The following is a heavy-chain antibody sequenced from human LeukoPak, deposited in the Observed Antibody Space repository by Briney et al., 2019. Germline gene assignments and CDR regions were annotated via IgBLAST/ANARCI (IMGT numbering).Heavy chain of an antibody. J-gene: IGHJ4*02. CDR3: ARRYCSGGSCYSIDY. CDR2: IRYDGSNK. CDR1: GFTFSSYG. Sequence: GGSLRLSCAASGFTFSSYGMHWVRQAPGKGLEWVAFIRYDGSNKYYDSVKGRFTISRDNSKNTLYLQMNSLRAEDTAVYYGARRYCSGGSCYSIDYWGQGTLVTVSS. D-gene: IGHD2-15*01. V-gene: IGHV3-30*02.